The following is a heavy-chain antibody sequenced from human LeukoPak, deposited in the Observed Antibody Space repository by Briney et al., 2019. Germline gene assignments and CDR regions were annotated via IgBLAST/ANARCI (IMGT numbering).Heavy chain of an antibody. CDR1: GFTFSSYS. J-gene: IGHJ5*02. CDR2: ISSSSSYI. Sequence: GGSLRLSCAASGFTFSSYSMNWVRQAPGKGLEWVSSISSSSSYIYYADSVKGRFTISRDNAKNSLYLQMNSLRAEDTAVYYCAREVVAATHNWFDPGAREPWSPSPQ. CDR3: AREVVAATHNWFDP. D-gene: IGHD2-15*01. V-gene: IGHV3-21*01.